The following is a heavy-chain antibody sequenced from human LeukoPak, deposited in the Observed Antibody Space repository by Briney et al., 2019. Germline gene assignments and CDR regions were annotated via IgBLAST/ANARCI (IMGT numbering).Heavy chain of an antibody. CDR1: GFSFGSSW. Sequence: PGGSLRLSCAASGFSFGSSWMDWVRQAPGKGLEWVASINPDGSEKYSVDSVEGRFAISGDNAKNLLYLQVNSLRVEDTAFYYCARDLAYSRLDYWGQGMLVTVSS. CDR3: ARDLAYSRLDY. J-gene: IGHJ4*02. D-gene: IGHD5-18*01. CDR2: INPDGSEK. V-gene: IGHV3-7*01.